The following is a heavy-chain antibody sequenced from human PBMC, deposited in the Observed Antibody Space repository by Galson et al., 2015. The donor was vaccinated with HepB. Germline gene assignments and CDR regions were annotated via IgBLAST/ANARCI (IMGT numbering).Heavy chain of an antibody. V-gene: IGHV3-30*18. CDR3: AKGSPLGELSVYSFDC. Sequence: SLRLSCAASGFTFNSYGMHWVRQAPGKGLEWVALISSDGSNEYYGDSVKGRLTISRDNSKSTLYLQMNSLRPEDTAVYYCAKGSPLGELSVYSFDCWGQGTLVTVSS. D-gene: IGHD3-16*02. CDR2: ISSDGSNE. J-gene: IGHJ4*02. CDR1: GFTFNSYG.